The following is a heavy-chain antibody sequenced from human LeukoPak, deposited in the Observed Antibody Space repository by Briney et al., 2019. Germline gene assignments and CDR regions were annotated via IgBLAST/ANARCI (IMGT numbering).Heavy chain of an antibody. V-gene: IGHV4-34*01. CDR3: ARGNRHLRRIAVAGRGSNWSDP. Sequence: SETLSLTCAVYGGSFSGYYWSWIRQPPGKGLEWIGEINHSGSTNYNPSLKSRVTTSVDTSKNQFSLKLSSVTAADTAVYYCARGNRHLRRIAVAGRGSNWSDPWGQGTLVTVSS. J-gene: IGHJ5*02. CDR2: INHSGST. D-gene: IGHD6-13*01. CDR1: GGSFSGYY.